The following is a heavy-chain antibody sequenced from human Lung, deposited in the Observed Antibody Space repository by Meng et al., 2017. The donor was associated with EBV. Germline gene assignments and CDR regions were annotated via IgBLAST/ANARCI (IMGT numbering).Heavy chain of an antibody. D-gene: IGHD3-16*01. J-gene: IGHJ4*02. CDR3: ARASRVLGGFDY. V-gene: IGHV1-3*01. CDR2: INAGNGNT. Sequence: QVQLVQSGAEVKKPGASVKVSCKASGYTFTSYAMHWVRQAPGQRLEWMGWINAGNGNTKDSQKFQGRVTITRDTSTSTVHMEVSSLRSADTAVYYCARASRVLGGFDYWGQGTLVTVSS. CDR1: GYTFTSYA.